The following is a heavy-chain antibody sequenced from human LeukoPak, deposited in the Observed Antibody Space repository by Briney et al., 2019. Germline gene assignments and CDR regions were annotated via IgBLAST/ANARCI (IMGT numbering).Heavy chain of an antibody. J-gene: IGHJ3*02. D-gene: IGHD2-15*01. CDR1: GYTFTGYY. CDR3: ARDHGYCSGDSCYNLRDDAFDI. V-gene: IGHV1-2*02. CDR2: INPNSGGT. Sequence: GASVKVSCKASGYTFTGYYMHWVRQAPGQGLEWMGWINPNSGGTNYAQKLQGRVTMTTDTSTSTAYMELRSLRSDDTAVYYCARDHGYCSGDSCYNLRDDAFDIWGQGTMVTVSS.